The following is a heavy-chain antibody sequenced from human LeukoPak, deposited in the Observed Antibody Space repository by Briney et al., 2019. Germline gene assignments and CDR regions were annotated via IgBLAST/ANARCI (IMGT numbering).Heavy chain of an antibody. J-gene: IGHJ5*02. D-gene: IGHD2-2*01. CDR1: GGSISSGGYY. V-gene: IGHV4-31*03. CDR3: ARGVVPAAGSWFDP. CDR2: IYYSGST. Sequence: SETLSLTCTVSGGSISSGGYYWSWIRQHPGKGLEWIGYIYYSGSTYYNPSLKSRVTISVDTSKNQFSLKLSSVTAADTAVYYCARGVVPAAGSWFDPWGQGTLVTVSS.